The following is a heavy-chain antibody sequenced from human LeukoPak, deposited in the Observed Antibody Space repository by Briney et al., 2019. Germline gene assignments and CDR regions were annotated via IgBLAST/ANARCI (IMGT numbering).Heavy chain of an antibody. CDR1: GYTFTSYG. Sequence: ASVKVSCKASGYTFTSYGINWVRQAPGQGLEWMGWISAYTGNTNYAQKFQGRVTMTTDTSTSTAYMELRSLRSEDTAVYYCHYYGSGSYLHFDYWGQGTLVTVSS. D-gene: IGHD3-10*01. J-gene: IGHJ4*02. V-gene: IGHV1-18*01. CDR3: HYYGSGSYLHFDY. CDR2: ISAYTGNT.